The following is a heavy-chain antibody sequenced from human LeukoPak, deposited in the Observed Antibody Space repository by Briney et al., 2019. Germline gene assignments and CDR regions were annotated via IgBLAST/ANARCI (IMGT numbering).Heavy chain of an antibody. CDR2: IYYSGST. Sequence: SETLSLTCTVSGGSISSYYWSWIRQPPGKGLEWIGYIYYSGSTNYNPSLKSRVTISVDTSKNQFSLKLSSVTAADTAVYYCARAAVGFLEWLLFDYRGQGTLVTVSS. J-gene: IGHJ4*02. D-gene: IGHD3-3*02. CDR3: ARAAVGFLEWLLFDY. V-gene: IGHV4-59*01. CDR1: GGSISSYY.